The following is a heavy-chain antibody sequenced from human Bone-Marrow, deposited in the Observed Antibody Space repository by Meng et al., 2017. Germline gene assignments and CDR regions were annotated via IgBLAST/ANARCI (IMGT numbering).Heavy chain of an antibody. CDR1: GDSVSRNSAG. J-gene: IGHJ4*02. Sequence: GQQPKAGPGLVKPSQTLSLPWAIPGDSVSRNSAGWHWIRQYPSRGLEWLGRTYYRSKWYTDYAVSVKSRITINPNTSKTQFSLQLNSVTPEDTAVYYCASGDYSSSPSFWGQGTLVTVSS. V-gene: IGHV6-1*02. CDR2: TYYRSKWYT. D-gene: IGHD3-22*01. CDR3: ASGDYSSSPSF.